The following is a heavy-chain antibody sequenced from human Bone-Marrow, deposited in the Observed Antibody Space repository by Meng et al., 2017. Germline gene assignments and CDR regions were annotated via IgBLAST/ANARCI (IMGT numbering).Heavy chain of an antibody. J-gene: IGHJ4*02. Sequence: GGSLRLSCAASGFTFSSYSMNWVRQAPGKGLEWVSSISSSSSYIYYADSVKGRFTISRDNAKNSPYLQMNSLRAEDTAVYYCARDLVVGYCSGGSCYDGLFDYWGQGTLVTVSS. CDR2: ISSSSSYI. CDR3: ARDLVVGYCSGGSCYDGLFDY. D-gene: IGHD2-15*01. CDR1: GFTFSSYS. V-gene: IGHV3-21*01.